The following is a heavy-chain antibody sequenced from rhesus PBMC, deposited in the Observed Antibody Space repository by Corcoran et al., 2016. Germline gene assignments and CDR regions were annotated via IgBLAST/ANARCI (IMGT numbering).Heavy chain of an antibody. CDR2: ISGSGGST. Sequence: QLQLQESGPGLVKPSETLSLTCAVSGGSISSNNWSWIRQPPGKGLEWIGRISGSGGSTDYNPTLKSRINISTDTSKNQFSLKLSSMTAADTAVYYCARGGYGYPFDFWGQGVLVTVSS. J-gene: IGHJ4*01. CDR1: GGSISSNN. D-gene: IGHD5-36*01. V-gene: IGHV4-173*01. CDR3: ARGGYGYPFDF.